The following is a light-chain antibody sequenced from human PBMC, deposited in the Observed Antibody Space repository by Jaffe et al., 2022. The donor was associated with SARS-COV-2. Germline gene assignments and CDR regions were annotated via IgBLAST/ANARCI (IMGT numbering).Light chain of an antibody. V-gene: IGLV3-21*04. CDR2: YDT. Sequence: SYVLTQPPSVSVAPGKTAAITCGGNNIGSQSVHWYQQKPGQAPVLVIYYDTDRPSGIPERFSGSKSRNTATLTISRVEAADEADYLCQVWDGNSDHPVLFGGGTKLTVL. CDR3: QVWDGNSDHPVL. CDR1: NIGSQS. J-gene: IGLJ2*01.